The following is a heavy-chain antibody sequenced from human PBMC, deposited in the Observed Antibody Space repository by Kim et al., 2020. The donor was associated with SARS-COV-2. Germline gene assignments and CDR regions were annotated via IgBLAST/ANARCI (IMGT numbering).Heavy chain of an antibody. CDR3: ARDRQELAALFYYFGMDV. CDR2: TSYDETNK. V-gene: IGHV3-30*03. J-gene: IGHJ6*02. Sequence: GGSLRLSCVASGFTFSNYAMHWVRKAPGKGLEWVAVTSYDETNKYYTDSVKGRFTISRDDSRNTLYLQMNSLRAEDTAVYYCARDRQELAALFYYFGMDVWGQGTTVTVSS. D-gene: IGHD2-15*01. CDR1: GFTFSNYA.